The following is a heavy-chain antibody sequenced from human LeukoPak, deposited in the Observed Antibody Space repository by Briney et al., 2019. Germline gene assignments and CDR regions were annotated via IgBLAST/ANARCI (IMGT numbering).Heavy chain of an antibody. J-gene: IGHJ4*02. D-gene: IGHD6-25*01. CDR1: GFTFSSSG. Sequence: PGGSLRLSCAASGFTFSSSGMSWVRQAPGRGLEWVSSITDSGGNTFYADSVKGRFTISRDNSKTTLFLQMNSLSAEDRAIYYCAKRAASGLYYFDYWGQGTLVIVSS. CDR3: AKRAASGLYYFDY. V-gene: IGHV3-23*01. CDR2: ITDSGGNT.